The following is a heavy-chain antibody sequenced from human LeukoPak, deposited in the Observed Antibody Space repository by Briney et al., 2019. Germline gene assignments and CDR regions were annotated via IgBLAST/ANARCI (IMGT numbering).Heavy chain of an antibody. CDR1: GFTFSSYG. Sequence: PGGSLRLSCAASGFTFSSYGMHWVRQAPGKGLEWVAVIWYDGSNKYYADSVKGRFTISRDNSKNTLYLQMNSLRAEDTAVYYCTTDLPLYDILTGYYSPYYFDYWGQGTLVTVSS. D-gene: IGHD3-9*01. V-gene: IGHV3-33*01. CDR2: IWYDGSNK. CDR3: TTDLPLYDILTGYYSPYYFDY. J-gene: IGHJ4*02.